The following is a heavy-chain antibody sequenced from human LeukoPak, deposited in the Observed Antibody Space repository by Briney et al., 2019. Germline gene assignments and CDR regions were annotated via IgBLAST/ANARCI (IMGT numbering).Heavy chain of an antibody. J-gene: IGHJ2*01. V-gene: IGHV1-18*01. Sequence: ASVKVSCKASGYTFTSYGISWVRQAPGQGLEWMGWISAYNGNTNYAQKLQGRVTMTTDTSTSTAYMELRSLRSDDTAVNYCAREQYDYGDPGYFDLWGRGTLVTVSS. CDR2: ISAYNGNT. CDR1: GYTFTSYG. D-gene: IGHD4-17*01. CDR3: AREQYDYGDPGYFDL.